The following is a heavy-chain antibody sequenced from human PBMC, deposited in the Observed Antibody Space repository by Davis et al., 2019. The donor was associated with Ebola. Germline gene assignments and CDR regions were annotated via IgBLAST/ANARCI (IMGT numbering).Heavy chain of an antibody. J-gene: IGHJ3*02. CDR1: GFIVSDKY. D-gene: IGHD1-26*01. Sequence: GGSLRLSCAASGFIVSDKYMSWVRQAPGKGLEWVSVIYRDGRMYHADSVKGRFTISRDNSKNTLYLQMNGLRVEDTAIYYCAKDTSNIWFDIWGQGTMVTVSS. CDR3: AKDTSNIWFDI. V-gene: IGHV3-53*01. CDR2: IYRDGRM.